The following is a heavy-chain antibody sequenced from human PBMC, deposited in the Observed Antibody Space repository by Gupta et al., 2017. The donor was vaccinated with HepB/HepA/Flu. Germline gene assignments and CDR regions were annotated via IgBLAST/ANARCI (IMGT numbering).Heavy chain of an antibody. J-gene: IGHJ4*02. CDR2: IFSSGNT. D-gene: IGHD5-12*01. CDR1: GGSISKYY. V-gene: IGHV4-4*07. CDR3: VRSSGYTNSLGWVESFDY. Sequence: QVQLKESGPGLVKPSETLSLTCTVSGGSISKYYWSWLRPPAGKGRECIGRIFSSGNTYNPSHKSRVTMSADTSRNKFSLRLSSVTAADTAVYFCVRSSGYTNSLGWVESFDYWGQGTLVTVSS.